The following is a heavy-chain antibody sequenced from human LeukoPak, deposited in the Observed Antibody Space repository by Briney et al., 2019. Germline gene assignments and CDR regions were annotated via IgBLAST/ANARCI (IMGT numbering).Heavy chain of an antibody. Sequence: TSGTLSLTCTVSGGSISSYCWSWVRQPPGKGLEWIGYIYPSGSTDYNPSLRSRVTMSVGTSKSQLSMELRYLTAADTAMYYCATSYDSKTAPYDVWGQGILVTVSS. CDR1: GGSISSYC. CDR3: ATSYDSKTAPYDV. V-gene: IGHV4-4*09. D-gene: IGHD3-3*01. J-gene: IGHJ4*02. CDR2: IYPSGST.